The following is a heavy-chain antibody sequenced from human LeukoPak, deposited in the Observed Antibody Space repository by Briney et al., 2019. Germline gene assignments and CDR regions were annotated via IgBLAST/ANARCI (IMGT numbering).Heavy chain of an antibody. CDR1: GGTFSSYA. D-gene: IGHD7-27*01. J-gene: IGHJ5*02. CDR3: ARDSLTGDENWFDP. V-gene: IGHV1-46*01. Sequence: ASVKVSCKASGGTFSSYAISWVRQAPGQGLEWMGIINPSGGSTSYAQKFQGRVTMTRDTSTSTVYMELSSLRSEDTAVYYCARDSLTGDENWFDPWGQGTLVTASS. CDR2: INPSGGST.